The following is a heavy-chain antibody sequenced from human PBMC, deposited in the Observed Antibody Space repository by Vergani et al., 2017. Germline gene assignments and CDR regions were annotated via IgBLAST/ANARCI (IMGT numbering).Heavy chain of an antibody. J-gene: IGHJ4*02. CDR2: LSYDETNK. Sequence: QVQLVESGGGVVQPGGSLTLSCAASGFAFRDFGMHWVRQAPGKGLEWLAFLSYDETNKYYADSVKGRFTISRDTSKNTLYLQMSGLRVEDTAIYYCAKVWAAWGFEYWGQGTLVTVSA. CDR1: GFAFRDFG. D-gene: IGHD7-27*01. V-gene: IGHV3-30*02. CDR3: AKVWAAWGFEY.